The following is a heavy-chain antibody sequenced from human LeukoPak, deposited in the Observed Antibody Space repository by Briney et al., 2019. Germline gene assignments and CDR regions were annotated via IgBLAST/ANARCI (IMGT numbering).Heavy chain of an antibody. D-gene: IGHD6-19*01. V-gene: IGHV4-59*12. Sequence: SETLSLTCTVSGGSISSYYWSWIRQPPGKGLEWIGEIYHSGSTIYNPSLKSRVTISVDKSRNQFSLNLSSVTAADTAVYYCARGTSGWYRLRAFDIWGQGTMVTVSS. CDR3: ARGTSGWYRLRAFDI. J-gene: IGHJ3*02. CDR1: GGSISSYY. CDR2: IYHSGST.